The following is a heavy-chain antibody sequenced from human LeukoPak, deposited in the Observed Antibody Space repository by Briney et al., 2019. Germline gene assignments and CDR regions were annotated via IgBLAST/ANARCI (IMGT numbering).Heavy chain of an antibody. CDR3: ARDIPLDY. D-gene: IGHD2-2*02. Sequence: GRSLRLSCAASGFTFSSYGMHWVRQAPGKGLEWVAVISYDGSNEYYADSVKGRFTISRDNSKNTLYLQMNSLRAEDTAVYYCARDIPLDYWGQGTLVTVSS. CDR1: GFTFSSYG. J-gene: IGHJ4*02. CDR2: ISYDGSNE. V-gene: IGHV3-30*03.